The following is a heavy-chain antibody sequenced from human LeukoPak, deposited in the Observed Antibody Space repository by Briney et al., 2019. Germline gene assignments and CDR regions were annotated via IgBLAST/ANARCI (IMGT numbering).Heavy chain of an antibody. CDR2: IIPIFGTA. CDR3: ARQLYYYGSGSYYYFDY. D-gene: IGHD3-10*01. CDR1: GGTFSSYA. V-gene: IGHV1-69*13. Sequence: SVKASCKASGGTFSSYAISWVRQAPGQGIEWMGGIIPIFGTANYAQKFQGRVTITADGSTSTAYMELNSLRSEDTAVYYCARQLYYYGSGSYYYFDYWGQGTLVTVSS. J-gene: IGHJ4*02.